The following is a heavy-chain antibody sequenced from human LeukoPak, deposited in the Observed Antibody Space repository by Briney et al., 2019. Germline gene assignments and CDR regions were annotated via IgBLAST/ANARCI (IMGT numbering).Heavy chain of an antibody. CDR1: GYTFTTYA. Sequence: ASVKVSCKASGYTFTTYAMNWVRQAPAQGLEWMGWINTNTGNPTYAQGFTGRFVFSLDTSVSTAYLQISSLKAEDTAVYYCARGKHYYGSGSYYYYYMDVWGKGTTVTVSS. J-gene: IGHJ6*03. V-gene: IGHV7-4-1*02. D-gene: IGHD3-10*01. CDR2: INTNTGNP. CDR3: ARGKHYYGSGSYYYYYMDV.